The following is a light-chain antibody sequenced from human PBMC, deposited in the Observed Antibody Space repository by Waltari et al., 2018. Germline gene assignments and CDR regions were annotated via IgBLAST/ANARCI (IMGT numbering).Light chain of an antibody. J-gene: IGKJ2*01. Sequence: EIVLTQSPGTLSLSPGERATLSCRASQSVSSSYLAWYQQKPGQAPRLLIFDASNRATGIPDRFSGSGSGTDFTLTISRLEPEDFAMYFCQQFSYSPNTFGQGTKLEI. CDR3: QQFSYSPNT. V-gene: IGKV3-20*01. CDR1: QSVSSSY. CDR2: DAS.